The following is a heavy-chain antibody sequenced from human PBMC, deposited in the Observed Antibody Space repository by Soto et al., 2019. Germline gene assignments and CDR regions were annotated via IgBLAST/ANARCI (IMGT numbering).Heavy chain of an antibody. CDR3: ARSLHVSEGFGELIPFDY. V-gene: IGHV4-4*02. J-gene: IGHJ4*02. CDR1: GGSISSSNW. CDR2: IYHSGST. Sequence: QVQLQESGPGLVKPSGTLSLTCAVSGGSISSSNWWSWVRQPPGKGLEWIGEIYHSGSTNYNPSXKSRVTISVXKXXXQXXLKLSSVTAADTAVYYCARSLHVSEGFGELIPFDYWGQGTLVTVSS. D-gene: IGHD3-10*01.